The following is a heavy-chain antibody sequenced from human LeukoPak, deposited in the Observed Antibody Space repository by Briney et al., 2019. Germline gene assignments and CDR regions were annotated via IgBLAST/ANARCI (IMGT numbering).Heavy chain of an antibody. V-gene: IGHV3-21*01. D-gene: IGHD5-24*01. CDR3: ARDGEMATIMFDY. J-gene: IGHJ4*02. CDR2: ISSSSSYI. CDR1: GFTFSSYS. Sequence: PGGSLRLPCAASGFTFSSYSMNWVRRAPGKGLEWVSSISSSSSYIYYADSVKGRFTISRDNAKNSLYLQMNSLRAEDTAVYYCARDGEMATIMFDYWGQGTLVTVSS.